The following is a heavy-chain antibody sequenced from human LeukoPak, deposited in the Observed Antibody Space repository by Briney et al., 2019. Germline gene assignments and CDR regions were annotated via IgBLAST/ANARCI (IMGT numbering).Heavy chain of an antibody. J-gene: IGHJ4*02. CDR1: GFPFRNYG. D-gene: IGHD2-2*02. V-gene: IGHV3-33*01. CDR3: ARAPYTTGRSFYFDS. CDR2: IWYDGSKT. Sequence: GRSLRLSCAASGFPFRNYGMHWVRQAPGKGLEWVAIIWYDGSKTYYADSVKGRFTFSRDNLSNTLYLQMNSLRAEDTALYFCARAPYTTGRSFYFDSWGQGTLVTVSS.